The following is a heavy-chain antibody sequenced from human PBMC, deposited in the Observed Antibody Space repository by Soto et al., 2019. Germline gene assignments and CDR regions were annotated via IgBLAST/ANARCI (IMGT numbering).Heavy chain of an antibody. D-gene: IGHD3-22*01. CDR3: ARELQDYYDSSGYPSVYFDY. CDR2: IYYSGST. V-gene: IGHV4-30-4*01. J-gene: IGHJ4*02. CDR1: GGSISSGDYY. Sequence: SETLSLTCTVSGGSISSGDYYWSWIRQPPGKGLEWIGYIYYSGSTYYNPSLKSRVTISVDTSKNQFSLKLSSVTAADTAVYYCARELQDYYDSSGYPSVYFDYWGQGTLVTVSS.